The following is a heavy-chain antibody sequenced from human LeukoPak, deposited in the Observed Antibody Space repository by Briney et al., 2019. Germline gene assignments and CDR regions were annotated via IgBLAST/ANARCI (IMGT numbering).Heavy chain of an antibody. CDR2: IDGDGSSV. V-gene: IGHV3-74*01. CDR1: GFTFSTYW. J-gene: IGHJ4*02. Sequence: HTGGSLRLSCAASGFTFSTYWMHWVRQAPGKGLVWVSRIDGDGSSVIYADSVKGRFTISRDNAQNTLYLQMNSLRVEDTAIYYCVRDGPATIPFDYWGRGTQVTVSS. D-gene: IGHD5-24*01. CDR3: VRDGPATIPFDY.